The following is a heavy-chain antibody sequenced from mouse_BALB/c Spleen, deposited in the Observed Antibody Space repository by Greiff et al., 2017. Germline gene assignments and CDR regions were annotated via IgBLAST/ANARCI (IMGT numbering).Heavy chain of an antibody. CDR3: ASPYYDGSLCYLDY. Sequence: EVQLQQSGPELMKPGASVKISCKASGYTFTSYYMHWVKQSPGKSLEWIGYIDPFNGGTSYNQKFKGKATLTADKSSSTAYMHLSSLTSEDSAVYYCASPYYDGSLCYLDYWGQGTTLTVSS. CDR1: GYTFTSYY. V-gene: IGHV1S135*01. CDR2: IDPFNGGT. J-gene: IGHJ2*01. D-gene: IGHD1-1*01.